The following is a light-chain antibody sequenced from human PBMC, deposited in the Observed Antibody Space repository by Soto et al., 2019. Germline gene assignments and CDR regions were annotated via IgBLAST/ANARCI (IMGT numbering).Light chain of an antibody. CDR1: SGDVGYYNY. CDR2: DVS. CDR3: SSYAGTSSFVL. Sequence: QSSLPQPRSVSGSPGHSVTISCTGTSGDVGYYNYVSWYQQLPGKAPKLMIFDVSKRPSGVPDRFSGSKSGSTASLTIAGLRAEDEAHYFCSSYAGTSSFVLFGGGTKVTVL. J-gene: IGLJ2*01. V-gene: IGLV2-11*01.